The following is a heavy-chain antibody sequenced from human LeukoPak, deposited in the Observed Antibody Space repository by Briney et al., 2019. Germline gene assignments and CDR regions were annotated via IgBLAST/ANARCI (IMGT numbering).Heavy chain of an antibody. CDR1: GFTFSSCS. Sequence: GGSLILSCAASGFTFSSCSKNWGRQPPGKGLGWVSTMSSSSSYIYSADSVKGRFTISRDNAKNSLYLQMNSLSAEDTAVYYCARQTFGDYSWFDPWGQGTLVTVSS. V-gene: IGHV3-21*01. J-gene: IGHJ5*02. CDR3: ARQTFGDYSWFDP. CDR2: MSSSSSYI. D-gene: IGHD4-17*01.